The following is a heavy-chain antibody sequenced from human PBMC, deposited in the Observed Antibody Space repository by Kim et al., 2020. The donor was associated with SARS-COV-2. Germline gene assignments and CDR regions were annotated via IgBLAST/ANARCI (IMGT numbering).Heavy chain of an antibody. CDR1: GFTFSSYG. CDR2: ISYDGSNK. Sequence: GGSLRLSCAASGFTFSSYGMHWVRQAPGKGLEWVAVISYDGSNKYYADSVKGRFTISRDNSKNTLYLQMNSLRAEDTAVYYCAKDITSSGWYVGYYYYYGMDVWGRGTTVTVSS. J-gene: IGHJ6*02. D-gene: IGHD6-19*01. V-gene: IGHV3-30*18. CDR3: AKDITSSGWYVGYYYYYGMDV.